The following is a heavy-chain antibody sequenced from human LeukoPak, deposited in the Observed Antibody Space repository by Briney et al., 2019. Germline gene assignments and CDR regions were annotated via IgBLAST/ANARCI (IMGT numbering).Heavy chain of an antibody. CDR1: GFDFSGAY. CDR2: IKNKHEHQAT. Sequence: GGSLRLSCAGSGFDFSGAYMNWVRQAPGKGLEWVGLIKNKHEHQATDYAAPVRERFIITRDDSSSTLFLQMNSLKTEDTAVYYCVTDANRILGARGTGYWGQGILVTVSS. CDR3: VTDANRILGARGTGY. J-gene: IGHJ4*02. V-gene: IGHV3-15*07. D-gene: IGHD1-26*01.